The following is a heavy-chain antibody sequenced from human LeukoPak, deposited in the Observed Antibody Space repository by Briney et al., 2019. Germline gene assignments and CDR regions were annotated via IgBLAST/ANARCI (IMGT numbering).Heavy chain of an antibody. Sequence: GASVKVSCKASGGTFSSYAISWVRQAPGQGLEWMGGIIPIFGTANYAQKFQGRVTITTDESTTTAYMELSSLRSEDTAVYYCARNEGYCSSTSCSSFDYWGKGTLVTVSS. D-gene: IGHD2-2*01. V-gene: IGHV1-69*05. J-gene: IGHJ4*02. CDR2: IIPIFGTA. CDR1: GGTFSSYA. CDR3: ARNEGYCSSTSCSSFDY.